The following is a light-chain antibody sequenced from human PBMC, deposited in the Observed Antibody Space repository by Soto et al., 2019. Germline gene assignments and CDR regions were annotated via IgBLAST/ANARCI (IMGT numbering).Light chain of an antibody. V-gene: IGKV3-20*01. CDR2: GAS. CDR1: QRVTSNY. Sequence: EIVLTQSPGTLSLSPGERATLSCRASQRVTSNYLAWYQRKPGQAPRLLIYGASSRATGFPDRFSGSGSGTDFTLTISRLEPEDVAVYYCQHYDSSPTWTFGQGTKVEIK. J-gene: IGKJ1*01. CDR3: QHYDSSPTWT.